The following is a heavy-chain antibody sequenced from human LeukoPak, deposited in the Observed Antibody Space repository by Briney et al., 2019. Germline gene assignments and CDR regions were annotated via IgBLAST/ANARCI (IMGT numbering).Heavy chain of an antibody. CDR2: IYGGGST. Sequence: GGSLRLSCAASGFTVSSNHMSWVRQAPGKGLEWVSVIYGGGSTYYADSVKGRFTISRDNSKNTLYLQMNSLRAEDTAVYYCARDIGLVGWFGESLPTGAFDIWGQGTMVTVSS. CDR1: GFTVSSNH. D-gene: IGHD3-10*01. V-gene: IGHV3-53*01. J-gene: IGHJ3*02. CDR3: ARDIGLVGWFGESLPTGAFDI.